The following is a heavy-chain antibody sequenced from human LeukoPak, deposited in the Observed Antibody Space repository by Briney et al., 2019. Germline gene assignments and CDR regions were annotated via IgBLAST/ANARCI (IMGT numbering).Heavy chain of an antibody. Sequence: GGSLRLSCAASGFTFSSYGMLWVRQAPGKGLEWVAVISYDGSNKYYADSVKGRFTISRDNSKNTLYLQMNSLRAEDTAVYYCAKAAARYYFDYWGQGTLVTVSS. CDR2: ISYDGSNK. CDR3: AKAAARYYFDY. V-gene: IGHV3-30*18. D-gene: IGHD4-17*01. J-gene: IGHJ4*02. CDR1: GFTFSSYG.